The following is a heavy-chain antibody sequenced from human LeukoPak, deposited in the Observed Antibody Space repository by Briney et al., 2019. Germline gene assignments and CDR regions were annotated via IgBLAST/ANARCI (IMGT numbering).Heavy chain of an antibody. D-gene: IGHD3-9*01. Sequence: ASVKVSCKASGYTFTGYYMHWVPQAPGQGLEWMGWINPNSGGTNYAQKFQGRVTMTRNTSISTAYMELSSLRSEDTAVYYCARGRSLTGYSYWGQGTLVTVSS. J-gene: IGHJ4*02. CDR3: ARGRSLTGYSY. V-gene: IGHV1-2*02. CDR1: GYTFTGYY. CDR2: INPNSGGT.